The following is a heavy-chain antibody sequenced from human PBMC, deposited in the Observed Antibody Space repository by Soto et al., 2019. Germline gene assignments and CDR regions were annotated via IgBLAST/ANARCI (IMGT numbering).Heavy chain of an antibody. CDR3: ARQRRP. Sequence: SETLSLTCAVSGGAISSGGYSWSWIRQPPGKSLERIGYIYHSGSTYYNPSLKSRVTISVDRSKNQFSLKLNSVTAAATAVYYCARQRRPSGQATLVNVSS. V-gene: IGHV4-30-2*01. J-gene: IGHJ5*02. CDR2: IYHSGST. CDR1: GGAISSGGYS.